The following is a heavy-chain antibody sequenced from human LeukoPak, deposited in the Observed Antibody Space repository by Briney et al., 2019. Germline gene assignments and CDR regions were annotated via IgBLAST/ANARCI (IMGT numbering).Heavy chain of an antibody. CDR1: GFTFSSYA. J-gene: IGHJ1*01. V-gene: IGHV3-23*01. CDR2: ISGSGGST. Sequence: PGGSLRLSCSASGFTFSSYAMSWVRQAPGKGLEWVSTISGSGGSTYYADSVKGRFTISRDNSKNTLYLQMNSLRAEDTAVYYCAKVVIPRGSSEYFQHWGQGTLVTVSS. CDR3: AKVVIPRGSSEYFQH. D-gene: IGHD6-6*01.